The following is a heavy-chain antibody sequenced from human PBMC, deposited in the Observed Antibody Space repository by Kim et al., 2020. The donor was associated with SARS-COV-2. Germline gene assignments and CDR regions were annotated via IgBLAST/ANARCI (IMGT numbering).Heavy chain of an antibody. V-gene: IGHV4-39*01. Sequence: YYNPSLKSRVTISVDTSKNQFSLKLSSVTAADTAVYYCARQYYGDYYFDYWGQGTLVTVSS. D-gene: IGHD4-17*01. CDR3: ARQYYGDYYFDY. J-gene: IGHJ4*02.